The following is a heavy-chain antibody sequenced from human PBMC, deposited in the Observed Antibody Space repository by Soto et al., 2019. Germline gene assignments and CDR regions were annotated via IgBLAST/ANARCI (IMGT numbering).Heavy chain of an antibody. Sequence: NPSETLSLTCTVSGGSMSRYYWSWIRQSPGKGLEWIAYTHNSGSTNYNPSLKSRVTISVDTSKNQFSLKLSSVTAADTAVYYCARHPYGSGIQYDYWGQGTLVTVSS. J-gene: IGHJ4*02. CDR1: GGSMSRYY. CDR3: ARHPYGSGIQYDY. D-gene: IGHD3-10*01. V-gene: IGHV4-59*08. CDR2: THNSGST.